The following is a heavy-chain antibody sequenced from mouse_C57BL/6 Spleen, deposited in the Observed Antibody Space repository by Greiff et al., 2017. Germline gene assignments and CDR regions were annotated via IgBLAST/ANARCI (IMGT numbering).Heavy chain of an antibody. J-gene: IGHJ1*03. D-gene: IGHD1-1*01. CDR1: GFTFSDYY. CDR3: AREGITTVVARYFDV. CDR2: INYDGSST. Sequence: EVKVVESEGGLVQPGSSMKLSCTASGFTFSDYYMAWVRQVPEKGLEWVANINYDGSSTYYLDSLKSRFIISRDNAKNILYLQMSSLKSEDTATYYCAREGITTVVARYFDVWGTGTTVTVSS. V-gene: IGHV5-16*01.